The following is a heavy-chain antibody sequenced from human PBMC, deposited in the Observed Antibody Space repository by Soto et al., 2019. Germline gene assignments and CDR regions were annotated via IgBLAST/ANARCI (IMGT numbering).Heavy chain of an antibody. Sequence: PGGSLRLSCAASGFTFSSYAMSWVRQAPGKGLEWVSAISGSGGSTYYADSVKGRFTIPRDNSKNTLYLQMNSLRADDTAVYYCAKPRIVGATSDFDYWGQGTLVTVSS. CDR2: ISGSGGST. CDR1: GFTFSSYA. J-gene: IGHJ4*02. D-gene: IGHD1-26*01. V-gene: IGHV3-23*01. CDR3: AKPRIVGATSDFDY.